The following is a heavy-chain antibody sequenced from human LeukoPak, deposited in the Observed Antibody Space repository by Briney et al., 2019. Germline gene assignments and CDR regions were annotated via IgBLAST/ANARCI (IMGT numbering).Heavy chain of an antibody. CDR1: GFTFSSYS. V-gene: IGHV3-21*01. D-gene: IGHD3-22*01. CDR2: ISSSSSYI. J-gene: IGHJ4*02. CDR3: ARLVVITLIDY. Sequence: GGSLRLSCAASGFTFSSYSMNWVRQAPGRGLEWVSSISSSSSYIYYADSVKGRFTISRDNAKNSLYLQMNSLRAEDTAVYYCARLVVITLIDYWGQGTLVTVSS.